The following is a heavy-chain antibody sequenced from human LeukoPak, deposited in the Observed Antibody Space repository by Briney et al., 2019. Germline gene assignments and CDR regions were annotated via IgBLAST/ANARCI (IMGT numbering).Heavy chain of an antibody. CDR2: ISYDGSNK. CDR1: GFTFSSYA. CDR3: ARDPEDGSGSYPVDY. V-gene: IGHV3-30*04. J-gene: IGHJ4*02. D-gene: IGHD3-10*01. Sequence: PGGSLRLSCAASGFTFSSYAMHWVRQAPGKGLEWVAVISYDGSNKYYADSVKGRFTISRDNSKNTLYLQMNSLRAEDTAVYYCARDPEDGSGSYPVDYWDQGTLVTVSS.